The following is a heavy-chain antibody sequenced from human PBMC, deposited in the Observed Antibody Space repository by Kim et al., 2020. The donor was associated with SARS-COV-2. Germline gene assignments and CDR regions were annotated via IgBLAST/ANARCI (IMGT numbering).Heavy chain of an antibody. Sequence: SETLSLTCAVYGGSFSGYYWSWIRQPPGKGLEWIGEINHSGSTNYNPSLKSRVTISVDTSKNQFSLKLSSVTAADTAVYYCARRKPLSYYYDSSGYPQKLGDYYYGMDVWGQGTTVTVSS. CDR3: ARRKPLSYYYDSSGYPQKLGDYYYGMDV. V-gene: IGHV4-34*01. J-gene: IGHJ6*02. CDR2: INHSGST. CDR1: GGSFSGYY. D-gene: IGHD3-22*01.